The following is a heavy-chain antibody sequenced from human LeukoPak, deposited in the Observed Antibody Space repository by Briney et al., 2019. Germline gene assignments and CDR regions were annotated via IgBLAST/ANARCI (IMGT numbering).Heavy chain of an antibody. J-gene: IGHJ3*02. D-gene: IGHD3-22*01. V-gene: IGHV5-51*01. CDR2: IYPGDSDT. CDR3: ARCRLLADEVYYDSSAGAFDI. CDR1: GYSFTSYW. Sequence: GESLKISCKGSGYSFTSYWIGWVRQMPGKGLEWMGIIYPGDSDTRYSPSFQGQVTISADKSISTAYLQWSSLKASDTAMYYCARCRLLADEVYYDSSAGAFDIWGQGTMVTVSS.